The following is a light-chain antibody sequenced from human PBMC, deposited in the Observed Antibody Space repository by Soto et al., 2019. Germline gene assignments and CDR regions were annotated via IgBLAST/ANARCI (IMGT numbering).Light chain of an antibody. V-gene: IGKV1-5*03. J-gene: IGKJ1*01. CDR2: KTS. CDR1: QSITSW. Sequence: DIQMTQSPSTLSASVGDTVTVTCRASQSITSWLAWYQQKPGRAPKLLISKTSNLDSGVPSRFSGSGSGTEFTLTISSLQPDDFATYYCQQYNDYPWTFGQGTKVDIK. CDR3: QQYNDYPWT.